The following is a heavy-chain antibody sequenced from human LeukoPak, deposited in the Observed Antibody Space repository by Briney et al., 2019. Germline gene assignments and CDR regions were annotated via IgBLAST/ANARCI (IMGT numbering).Heavy chain of an antibody. Sequence: GASVKVSCKASGYTFTGYYMHWVRQAPGQGLEWMGWINPNSGGTKYTQKFQGRVTMTRDTSISTAYMELSRLRSDDTAVYYCARDLLYGSGTDLVYWGQGTLVTVSS. V-gene: IGHV1-2*02. D-gene: IGHD3-10*01. CDR2: INPNSGGT. CDR3: ARDLLYGSGTDLVY. J-gene: IGHJ4*02. CDR1: GYTFTGYY.